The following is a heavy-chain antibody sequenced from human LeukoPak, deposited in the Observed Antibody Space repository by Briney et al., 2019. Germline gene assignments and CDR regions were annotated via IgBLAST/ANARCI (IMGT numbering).Heavy chain of an antibody. CDR1: RFTFSNYN. CDR2: ISSSSSTI. J-gene: IGHJ5*02. Sequence: GGSLRLSCAASRFTFSNYNMNWVRQAPGKGLEWVSYISSSSSTIYYADSVKGRFTISRDNAKNSVYLQMNSLRAEDTAVYYCARDYRWLQFSWFDPWGQGTLVTVSS. D-gene: IGHD5-24*01. V-gene: IGHV3-48*01. CDR3: ARDYRWLQFSWFDP.